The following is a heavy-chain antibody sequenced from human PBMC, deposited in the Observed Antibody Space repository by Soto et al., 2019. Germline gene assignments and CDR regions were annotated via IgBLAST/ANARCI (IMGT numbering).Heavy chain of an antibody. CDR3: STLSITIFGVVLLDV. CDR2: IKSKTDGGTT. Sequence: PGGSLRLSCAASGFTFSNAWMNWVRQAPGKGLEWVGRIKSKTDGGTTDYAAPVKGRFTISRDDSKNTLYLQMNSLKTEDTAVYFCSTLSITIFGVVLLDVWGQGTTVTV. CDR1: GFTFSNAW. V-gene: IGHV3-15*07. J-gene: IGHJ6*01. D-gene: IGHD3-3*01.